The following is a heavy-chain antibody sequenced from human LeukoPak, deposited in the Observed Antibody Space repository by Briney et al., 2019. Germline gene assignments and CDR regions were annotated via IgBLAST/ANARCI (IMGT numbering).Heavy chain of an antibody. V-gene: IGHV4-38-2*01. CDR3: ASFSRLYSSSWYVGGYYYYYMDV. CDR1: GYSISSGYY. CDR2: IYHSGST. J-gene: IGHJ6*03. Sequence: KSSETLSLTCAVSGYSISSGYYWGWIRQPPGKGLEWIGSIYHSGSTYYNPSLKSRVTISVDTSKNQFSLKLSSVTAADTAVYYCASFSRLYSSSWYVGGYYYYYMDVWGKGTTVTVSS. D-gene: IGHD6-13*01.